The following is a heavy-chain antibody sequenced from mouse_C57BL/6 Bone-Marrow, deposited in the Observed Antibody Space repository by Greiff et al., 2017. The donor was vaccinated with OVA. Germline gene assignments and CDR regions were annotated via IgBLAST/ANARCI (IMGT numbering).Heavy chain of an antibody. CDR2: ISNLAYSI. J-gene: IGHJ4*01. CDR3: ASEGNSWGMDY. Sequence: ELKLVESGGGLVQPGGSLKLSCAASGFTFSDYGMAWVRQAPRKGPEWVAFISNLAYSIYYADTVTGRFTIYRENAKNTLYLEMSSLRSEDTAMYYCASEGNSWGMDYWGQGTSVTVSS. CDR1: GFTFSDYG. D-gene: IGHD2-1*01. V-gene: IGHV5-15*01.